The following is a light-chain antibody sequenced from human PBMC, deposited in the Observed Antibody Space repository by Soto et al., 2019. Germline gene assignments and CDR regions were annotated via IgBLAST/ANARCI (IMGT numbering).Light chain of an antibody. V-gene: IGLV1-47*01. CDR3: ASWDDSLSETV. CDR2: SNN. CDR1: NFNVKNNY. J-gene: IGLJ7*01. Sequence: QSALTQPASVSGSPGQSITISCSGSNFNVKNNYVYWYQQFAGTAPKLLIYSNNRRPSGVPDRFSGSKSGSSASLAISGLRPEDEADYYCASWDDSLSETVFGGGTQLTVL.